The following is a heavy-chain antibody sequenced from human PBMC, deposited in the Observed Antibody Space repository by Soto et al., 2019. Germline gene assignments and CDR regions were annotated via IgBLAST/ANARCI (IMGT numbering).Heavy chain of an antibody. J-gene: IGHJ4*02. Sequence: EVQLLESGGGLVQPGGSLRLSCAASGFTFSSYAMSWVRQAPGKGLEWVSAISGSGGSTYYADSVKGRFTISRDNSKNTLYLQMNSLRAEDTVVYYCAKDEKRSYFTIFGVVPAVTNFDYWGQGTLVTVSS. CDR1: GFTFSSYA. CDR2: ISGSGGST. D-gene: IGHD3-3*01. CDR3: AKDEKRSYFTIFGVVPAVTNFDY. V-gene: IGHV3-23*01.